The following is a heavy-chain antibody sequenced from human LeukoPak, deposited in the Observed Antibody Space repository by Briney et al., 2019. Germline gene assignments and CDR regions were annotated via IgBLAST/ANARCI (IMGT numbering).Heavy chain of an antibody. D-gene: IGHD2-21*02. CDR1: GYTFTSYY. V-gene: IGHV1-46*01. CDR3: ARGVVVTAAELNWFDP. J-gene: IGHJ5*02. Sequence: ASVTVSCKASGYTFTSYYMHWVRQAPGQGLEWMGIINPSGGSTSYAQKFQGRVTMTRDTSTSTVYMELSSLRSEDTAVYYCARGVVVTAAELNWFDPWGQGTLVTVSS. CDR2: INPSGGST.